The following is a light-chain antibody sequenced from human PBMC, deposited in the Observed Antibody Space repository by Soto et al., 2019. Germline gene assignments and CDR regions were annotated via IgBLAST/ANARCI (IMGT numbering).Light chain of an antibody. CDR2: RAS. V-gene: IGKV1-5*03. CDR1: QIINTW. J-gene: IGKJ3*01. Sequence: DIQMTQSPSSLSASVGDRVTITCRASQIINTWLAWYQQKPGKAPKLLIYRASNLLSGVPSRFRGSGSGTEFTLTISSLQPDDFSIYYCQQYETYSGTFGPGTKVDL. CDR3: QQYETYSGT.